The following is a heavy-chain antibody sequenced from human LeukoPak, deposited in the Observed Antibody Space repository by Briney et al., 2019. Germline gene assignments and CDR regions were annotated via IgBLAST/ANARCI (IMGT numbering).Heavy chain of an antibody. J-gene: IGHJ4*02. CDR2: INHSGST. D-gene: IGHD3-22*01. Sequence: PSETLSLTCAVYGGSFSGYYWSWIRQPPGKGLEWIGEINHSGSTNYNPSLKSRVTISVDTSKNQFSLKLSSVTAANTAVYYCASKDHYDSSGSLDYFDYWGQGTLVTVSS. CDR1: GGSFSGYY. V-gene: IGHV4-34*01. CDR3: ASKDHYDSSGSLDYFDY.